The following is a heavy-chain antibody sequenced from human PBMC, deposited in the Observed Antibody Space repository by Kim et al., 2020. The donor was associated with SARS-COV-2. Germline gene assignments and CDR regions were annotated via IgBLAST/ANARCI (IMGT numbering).Heavy chain of an antibody. Sequence: TCYADSGRGRFTIARDNSKNAVYLQMNGLRGGDAAVYYCARRGPPYYVDYWGQGTLVTVSS. CDR2: T. CDR3: ARRGPPYYVDY. V-gene: IGHV3-66*04. J-gene: IGHJ4*02.